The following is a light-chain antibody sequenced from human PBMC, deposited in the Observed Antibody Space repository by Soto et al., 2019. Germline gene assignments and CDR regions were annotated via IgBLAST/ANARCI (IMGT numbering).Light chain of an antibody. Sequence: ILLTQSPSSLSASVGDRVTITCRASQGIDTSLAWYQQKPGKAPKLLIYAVSNFQSGVPSRFSGSGSGTHFTLTISSLQPEDFATYYCQQLHGYPITFGQGTRLEI. CDR3: QQLHGYPIT. J-gene: IGKJ5*01. CDR2: AVS. V-gene: IGKV1-9*01. CDR1: QGIDTS.